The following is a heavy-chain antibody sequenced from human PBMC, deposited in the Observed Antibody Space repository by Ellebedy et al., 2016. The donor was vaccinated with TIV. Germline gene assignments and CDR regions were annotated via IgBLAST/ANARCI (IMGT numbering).Heavy chain of an antibody. J-gene: IGHJ5*02. V-gene: IGHV4-39*01. CDR1: GGSISSSSYY. CDR3: ASHMVRESTWFDP. Sequence: MPGGSLRLSCTVSGGSISSSSYYWGLIRQPPGKGLEWIGRIYYSGSTYYNPSLKSRVTISVDTSKNQFSLKLSSVTAADTAVYYCASHMVRESTWFDPWGQGTLVTVSS. D-gene: IGHD3-10*01. CDR2: IYYSGST.